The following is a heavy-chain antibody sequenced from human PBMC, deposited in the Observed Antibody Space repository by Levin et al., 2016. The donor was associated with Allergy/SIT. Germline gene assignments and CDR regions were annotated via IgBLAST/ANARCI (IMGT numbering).Heavy chain of an antibody. J-gene: IGHJ2*01. CDR2: ISSSSSYI. D-gene: IGHD2-15*01. V-gene: IGHV3-21*03. Sequence: GESLKISCAASGFTFSSYSMNWVRQAPGKGLEWVSSISSSSSYIYYADSVKGRFTISRDNAKNSLYLQMNSLRAEDTAVYYCARGSKDRYRYFDLWGRGTLVTVSS. CDR3: ARGSKDRYRYFDL. CDR1: GFTFSSYS.